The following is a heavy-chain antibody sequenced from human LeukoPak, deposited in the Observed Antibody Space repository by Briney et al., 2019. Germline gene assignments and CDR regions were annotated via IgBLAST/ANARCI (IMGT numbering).Heavy chain of an antibody. J-gene: IGHJ4*02. Sequence: SETLSLTCAVSGYSISSGYYWGWIRQPPGKGLEWIGSIYHSGSTYYNPSLKSRVTISVDTSKNQFSLKLSSVTAADTAVYYCAREDDEGDVGGEGYYYDSSGMDYFDYWGQGTLVTVSS. CDR1: GYSISSGYY. D-gene: IGHD3-22*01. V-gene: IGHV4-38-2*02. CDR3: AREDDEGDVGGEGYYYDSSGMDYFDY. CDR2: IYHSGST.